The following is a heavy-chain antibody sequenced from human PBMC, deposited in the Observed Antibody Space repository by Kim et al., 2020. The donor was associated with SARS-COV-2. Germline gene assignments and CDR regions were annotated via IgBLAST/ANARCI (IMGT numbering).Heavy chain of an antibody. J-gene: IGHJ6*02. CDR3: ARGGTSSGWYSYYYYGMDV. D-gene: IGHD6-19*01. V-gene: IGHV3-7*04. Sequence: RFTISRDHAKNSLYLQMNSLRAEDTAVYYCARGGTSSGWYSYYYYGMDVWGQGTTVTVS.